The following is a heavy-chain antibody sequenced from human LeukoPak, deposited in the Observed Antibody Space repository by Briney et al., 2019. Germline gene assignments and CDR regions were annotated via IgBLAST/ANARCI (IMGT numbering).Heavy chain of an antibody. Sequence: PGGSLRLSCADSGFTFKIYGMNWVRQAPGKGPEWVSYIGHRSVDIHYRDSAKGRFTVSRDNARNSLYLQMNSLRVDDPAVYYCARATRQGYDYWGRGTLVTVSS. D-gene: IGHD5-24*01. CDR3: ARATRQGYDY. CDR2: IGHRSVDI. CDR1: GFTFKIYG. V-gene: IGHV3-21*05. J-gene: IGHJ4*02.